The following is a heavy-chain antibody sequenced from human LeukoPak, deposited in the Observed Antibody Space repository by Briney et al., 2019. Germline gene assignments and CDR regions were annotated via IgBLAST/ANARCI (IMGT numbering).Heavy chain of an antibody. V-gene: IGHV3-74*01. Sequence: PGGSLRLSCAASGFTFSSYWMHWVRQAPGKGLVWVSRINSDGSSTSYADSVKGRFTISGDNAKNTLYLQMNSLRAEDTAVYYCAREFGEVAGDFDYWGQGTLVTVSS. D-gene: IGHD6-19*01. J-gene: IGHJ4*02. CDR1: GFTFSSYW. CDR3: AREFGEVAGDFDY. CDR2: INSDGSST.